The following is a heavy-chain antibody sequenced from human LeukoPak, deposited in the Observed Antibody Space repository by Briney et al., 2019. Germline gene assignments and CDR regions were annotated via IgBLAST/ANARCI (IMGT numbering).Heavy chain of an antibody. CDR2: IYYSGST. J-gene: IGHJ5*02. CDR3: ASLPSVYQSWFDP. CDR1: GGSISSGDYY. V-gene: IGHV4-30-4*02. D-gene: IGHD2-2*02. Sequence: PSETLSLTCTVSGGSISSGDYYWSWIRQPPGKGLEWIGYIYYSGSTYYNPSLKSRVTISVDTSKNQFSLKLSSVTAADTAVYYCASLPSVYQSWFDPWGQGTLVTVSS.